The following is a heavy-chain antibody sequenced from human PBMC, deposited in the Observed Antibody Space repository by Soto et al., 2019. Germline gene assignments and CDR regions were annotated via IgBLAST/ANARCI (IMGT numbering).Heavy chain of an antibody. D-gene: IGHD5-18*01. CDR1: GGSISSYY. CDR2: IYYSGST. J-gene: IGHJ5*02. V-gene: IGHV4-59*01. Sequence: SETLSLTCTVSGGSISSYYWSWIRQPPGKGLEWIGYIYYSGSTNYNPSLKSRVTISVDTSKNQLSLRLSSVTDADTAVYYCAREHGFSYGLNYFDPWGQGTLVTSPQ. CDR3: AREHGFSYGLNYFDP.